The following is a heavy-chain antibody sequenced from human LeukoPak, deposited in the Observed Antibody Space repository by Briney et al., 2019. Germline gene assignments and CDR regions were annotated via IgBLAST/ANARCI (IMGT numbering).Heavy chain of an antibody. Sequence: PSETLSLTCTVSGGSISSGGYYWSWTRQHPGKGLEWIGYIYYSGSTYYNLSLKSRVTISVDTSKNQFSLKLSSVTAADTAVYYCARGNWNYEFDYWGQGTLVTVSS. V-gene: IGHV4-31*03. J-gene: IGHJ4*02. D-gene: IGHD1-7*01. CDR3: ARGNWNYEFDY. CDR1: GGSISSGGYY. CDR2: IYYSGST.